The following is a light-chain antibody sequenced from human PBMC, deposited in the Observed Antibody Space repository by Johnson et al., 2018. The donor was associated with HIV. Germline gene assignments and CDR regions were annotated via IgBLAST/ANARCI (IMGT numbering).Light chain of an antibody. J-gene: IGLJ1*01. CDR3: GTWDSSLSASV. CDR2: DNN. V-gene: IGLV1-51*01. Sequence: QSVLTQPPSVSAAPGQKVTISCSGSSSNIGRNYVSWYQQLPGTAPKLHIFDNNKRPSGIPDRFSASKSGTSATLGITGLQTGDEADYYCGTWDSSLSASVFGTGTKVTVL. CDR1: SSNIGRNY.